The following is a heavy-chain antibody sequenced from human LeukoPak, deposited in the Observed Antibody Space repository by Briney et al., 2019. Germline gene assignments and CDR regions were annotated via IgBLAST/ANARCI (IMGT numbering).Heavy chain of an antibody. Sequence: PGGSLRLSCATSGFSFSNAWMNWVRQAPGKGLEWVSSISSSSDHIAYADSVKGRFTISRDNAKNALYLQVNSLRAEDTAVYYCARGVVPAAFDYWGQGTLVTVSS. CDR2: ISSSSDHI. V-gene: IGHV3-21*01. D-gene: IGHD2-2*01. CDR3: ARGVVPAAFDY. CDR1: GFSFSNAW. J-gene: IGHJ4*02.